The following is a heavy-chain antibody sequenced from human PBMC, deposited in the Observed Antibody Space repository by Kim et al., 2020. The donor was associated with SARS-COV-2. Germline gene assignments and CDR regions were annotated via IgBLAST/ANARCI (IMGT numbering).Heavy chain of an antibody. CDR3: ARESNTVTDN. Sequence: GGTNYNPALKSRVRMSVDTSKNQVSLKVNYVTAADTAVYYCARESNTVTDNWGQGTLVTVSS. J-gene: IGHJ4*02. D-gene: IGHD4-17*01. V-gene: IGHV4-4*07. CDR2: GGT.